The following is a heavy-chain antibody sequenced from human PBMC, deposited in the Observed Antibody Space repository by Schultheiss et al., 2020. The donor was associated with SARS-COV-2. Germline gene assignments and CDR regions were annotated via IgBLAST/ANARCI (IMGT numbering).Heavy chain of an antibody. Sequence: SETLSLTCTVSGGSISSSSYYWGWIRQPPGKGLEWIGSIYTSGSTNYNPSLKSRVTMSVDTSKNQFSLKLSSVTAADTAVYYCARGYSGYKNWFDPWGQGTLVTVSS. CDR1: GGSISSSSYY. CDR2: IYTSGST. J-gene: IGHJ5*02. V-gene: IGHV4-39*07. D-gene: IGHD5-12*01. CDR3: ARGYSGYKNWFDP.